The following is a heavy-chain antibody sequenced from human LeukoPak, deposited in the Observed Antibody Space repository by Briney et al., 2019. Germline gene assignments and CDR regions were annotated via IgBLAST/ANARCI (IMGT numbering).Heavy chain of an antibody. J-gene: IGHJ6*02. CDR2: IYHSGST. Sequence: SQTLSLTCAVSGGCISSGGYSWSWIRQPPEKGLEWIGYIYHSGSTYYNPSLKSRVTISVDRSKNQFSLKLSSVTAADTAVYYCARDWYDSSGYYYYGMDVWGQGTTVTVSS. V-gene: IGHV4-30-2*01. CDR3: ARDWYDSSGYYYYGMDV. CDR1: GGCISSGGYS. D-gene: IGHD3-22*01.